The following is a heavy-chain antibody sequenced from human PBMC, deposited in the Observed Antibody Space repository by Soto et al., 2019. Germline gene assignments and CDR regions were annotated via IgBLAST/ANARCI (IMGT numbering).Heavy chain of an antibody. J-gene: IGHJ3*02. CDR2: ISAYNGNT. V-gene: IGHV1-18*01. CDR3: ARDGLVEMATMDAFDI. Sequence: EASVKVSCKASGYTFTSYGISWVRQAPGQGLEWMGWISAYNGNTNYAQKLQGRVTMTTDTSTSTAYMELRSLRSDDTAVYYCARDGLVEMATMDAFDIWGQGTMVTVSS. D-gene: IGHD5-12*01. CDR1: GYTFTSYG.